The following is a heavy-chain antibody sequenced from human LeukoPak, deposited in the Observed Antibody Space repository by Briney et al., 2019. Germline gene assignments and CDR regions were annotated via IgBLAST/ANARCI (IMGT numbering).Heavy chain of an antibody. CDR3: ARHRTGSYPVGFDP. J-gene: IGHJ5*02. CDR2: IYYSGST. CDR1: GGSISSSSYY. V-gene: IGHV4-39*01. D-gene: IGHD1-26*01. Sequence: SETLSLTCTVSGGSISSSSYYWGWIRQPPGKGLEWIGSIYYSGSTYYNPSLKSRVTISVDTSKNQFSLKLSSVTAADTAVYYCARHRTGSYPVGFDPWGQGTLVTVSS.